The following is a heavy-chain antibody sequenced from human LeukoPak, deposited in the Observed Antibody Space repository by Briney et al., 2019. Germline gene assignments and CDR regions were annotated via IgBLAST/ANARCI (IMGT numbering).Heavy chain of an antibody. D-gene: IGHD3-9*01. CDR2: INPNSGGT. CDR1: GYTFTGYY. V-gene: IGHV1-2*02. J-gene: IGHJ5*02. Sequence: ASVKVSCKASGYTFTGYYMHWVRQAPGQGLEWMGWINPNSGGTNYAQKFRGRVTMTRGTSISTAYMELSRLRSDDTAVYYCARDLSDYDILTGYLLNWFDPWGQGTLVTVSS. CDR3: ARDLSDYDILTGYLLNWFDP.